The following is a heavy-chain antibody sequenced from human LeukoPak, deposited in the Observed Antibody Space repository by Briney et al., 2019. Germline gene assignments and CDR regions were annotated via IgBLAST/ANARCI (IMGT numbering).Heavy chain of an antibody. J-gene: IGHJ5*02. D-gene: IGHD3/OR15-3a*01. CDR3: ARVDRLPHWFDP. CDR1: GFTVSSYS. CDR2: ISSSSSII. Sequence: GGCLRLSCAASGFTVSSYSMHSARQAAGKGLEWVSSISSSSSIIYYADSVKGRFTISRDNAKNSLYLQMNSLRAEDTAVYYCARVDRLPHWFDPWGQGTLVTVSS. V-gene: IGHV3-21*01.